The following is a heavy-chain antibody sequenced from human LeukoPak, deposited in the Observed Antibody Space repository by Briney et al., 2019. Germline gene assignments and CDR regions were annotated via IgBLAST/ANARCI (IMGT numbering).Heavy chain of an antibody. CDR2: IDYSGNT. CDR3: ARHGGSKTFDS. Sequence: PSEPLSLTCTVSGGSISTYYWSWIRQPPGKGLEWIGYIDYSGNTNYNPSLKSRVTISVDTSKNQFFLKLSSVTAADTAVYYCARHGGSKTFDSWGQGTLVTV. J-gene: IGHJ4*02. D-gene: IGHD6-13*01. CDR1: GGSISTYY. V-gene: IGHV4-59*08.